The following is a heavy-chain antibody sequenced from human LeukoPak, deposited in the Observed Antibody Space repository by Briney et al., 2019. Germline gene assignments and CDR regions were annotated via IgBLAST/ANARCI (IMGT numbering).Heavy chain of an antibody. CDR3: ARVYSYGSGSPFDY. J-gene: IGHJ4*02. CDR2: IRYDGSNK. V-gene: IGHV3-30*02. Sequence: GGSLRLSCAASGFTFSSYGMHWVRQAPGKGLEWVAFIRYDGSNKYYADSVKGRFTISRDNAKNSLYLQMNSLRAEDTAVYYCARVYSYGSGSPFDYWGQGTLVTVSS. CDR1: GFTFSSYG. D-gene: IGHD3-10*01.